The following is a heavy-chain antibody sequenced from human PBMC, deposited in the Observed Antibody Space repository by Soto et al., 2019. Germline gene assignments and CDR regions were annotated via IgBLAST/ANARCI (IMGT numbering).Heavy chain of an antibody. CDR1: GFTFSSYA. V-gene: IGHV3-30-3*01. CDR3: ARGDDYYDSSGYYYPSGYFDY. J-gene: IGHJ4*02. D-gene: IGHD3-22*01. Sequence: GGSLRLSCAASGFTFSSYAMHWVRQAPGKGLEWVAVISYDGSNKYYADSVKGRFTISRDNSKNTLYLQMNSLRAEDTAVYYCARGDDYYDSSGYYYPSGYFDYWGQGTLVTVSS. CDR2: ISYDGSNK.